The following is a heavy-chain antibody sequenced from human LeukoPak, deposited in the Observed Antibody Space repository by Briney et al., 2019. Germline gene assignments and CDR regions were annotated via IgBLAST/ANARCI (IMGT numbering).Heavy chain of an antibody. Sequence: ASVKVSCKASGYTFTGYYMHWVRQAPGQGLEWMGWINPNSGGTNYAQKFQGRVTMTRDTSISTAYMELSRLGSDDTAVYYCAREGIAAAGTFDPWGQGTLVTVSS. D-gene: IGHD6-13*01. CDR1: GYTFTGYY. CDR2: INPNSGGT. CDR3: AREGIAAAGTFDP. J-gene: IGHJ5*02. V-gene: IGHV1-2*02.